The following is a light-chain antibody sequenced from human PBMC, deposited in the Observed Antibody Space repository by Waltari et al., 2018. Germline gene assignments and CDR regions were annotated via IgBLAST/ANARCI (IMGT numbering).Light chain of an antibody. J-gene: IGLJ2*01. CDR1: SSDIRGYNY. CDR3: NSYTSSNTLV. V-gene: IGLV2-14*03. CDR2: DVS. Sequence: QSALTQPASVSGSPGPSITIYCTGTSSDIRGYNYVSWYQQHPGKAPKLMIYDVSNRPSGVSSRFSGSKSGNTASLTISGLQTEDEADYYCNSYTSSNTLVFGGGTKLTVL.